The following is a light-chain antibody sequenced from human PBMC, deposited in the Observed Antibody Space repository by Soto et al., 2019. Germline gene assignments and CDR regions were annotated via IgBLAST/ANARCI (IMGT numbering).Light chain of an antibody. Sequence: QLVLTQPPSVSGAPGQRVTISCTGSSSNIGAGYDVRWYQQLPGTAPKLLIYGNDNRPSGVPDRISGSKSGTSASLAITGLQAEDEADYYCQSYDSSRVVFGGGTKLTVL. J-gene: IGLJ2*01. CDR2: GND. V-gene: IGLV1-40*01. CDR1: SSNIGAGYD. CDR3: QSYDSSRVV.